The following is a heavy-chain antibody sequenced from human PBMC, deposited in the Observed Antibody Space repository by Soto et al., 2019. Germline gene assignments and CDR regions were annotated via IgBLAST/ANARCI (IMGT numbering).Heavy chain of an antibody. Sequence: SETLSLTCIVSGGSINSGFFYWGWIRQAPGKGLEYIGSQYYSGSTYYNPSLKSRVNIFIDTSKNQFSLKLSSVTAADTAVYFCARGDDFAGNDYFDYWGQGLLVTVSS. V-gene: IGHV4-39*01. CDR3: ARGDDFAGNDYFDY. D-gene: IGHD1-1*01. CDR2: QYYSGST. CDR1: GGSINSGFFY. J-gene: IGHJ4*02.